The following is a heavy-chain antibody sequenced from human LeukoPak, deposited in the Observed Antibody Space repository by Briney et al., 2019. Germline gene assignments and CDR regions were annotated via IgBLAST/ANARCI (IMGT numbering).Heavy chain of an antibody. J-gene: IGHJ3*02. Sequence: SETLSLTCTVSGGSISSYYWSWIRQPPGKGLEWIGYIYYSGSTNYNPSLKSRVTISVDTSKNQFSLKLSSVTAADTAVYYCARLLVPAASGAFDIWGQGTIVTVSS. CDR2: IYYSGST. CDR3: ARLLVPAASGAFDI. CDR1: GGSISSYY. V-gene: IGHV4-59*01. D-gene: IGHD2-2*01.